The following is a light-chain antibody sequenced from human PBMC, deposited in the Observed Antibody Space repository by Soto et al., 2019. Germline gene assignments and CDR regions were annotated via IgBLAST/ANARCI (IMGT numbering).Light chain of an antibody. CDR3: QQYNSYSGLT. CDR2: DAS. Sequence: DIQMTQSPSTLSASVGARVTITCRASQSISSWVAWYQQKPGKAPKLLIYDASSLESGVSTWFSGSGSGTEVTLTSRSHEPDDFATYYCQQYNSYSGLTFGGGTKVENK. CDR1: QSISSW. V-gene: IGKV1-5*01. J-gene: IGKJ4*01.